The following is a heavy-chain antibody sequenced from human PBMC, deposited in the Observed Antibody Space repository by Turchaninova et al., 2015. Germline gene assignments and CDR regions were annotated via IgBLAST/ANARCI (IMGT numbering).Heavy chain of an antibody. V-gene: IGHV3-30-3*01. Sequence: QVRLVEFGGGLVEPGRSLRSCCDATGFTFSNYAILWVRQATGKGVEMLAVISKDESNKYYADSVKGRFTISRDNSKNTLYLQMNSLRAEDTAVYFCAREEYSQCYFDYWGQGTLVTVSS. J-gene: IGHJ4*02. CDR1: GFTFSNYA. CDR3: AREEYSQCYFDY. CDR2: ISKDESNK. D-gene: IGHD2/OR15-2a*01.